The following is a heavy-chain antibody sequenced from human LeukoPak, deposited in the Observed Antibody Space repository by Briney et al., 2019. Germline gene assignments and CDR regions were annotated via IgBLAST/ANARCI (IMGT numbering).Heavy chain of an antibody. V-gene: IGHV3-21*01. Sequence: PGGSLRLSCAASGFTFSSYSMNWVRQAPGKGLEWVSSISSSSSYIYYADSVKGRFTISRDNAKNSLYLQMNSLRAEDTAVYYCARVMREYSSSWYYFDYWGQGTLVTVSS. CDR2: ISSSSSYI. D-gene: IGHD6-13*01. CDR1: GFTFSSYS. J-gene: IGHJ4*02. CDR3: ARVMREYSSSWYYFDY.